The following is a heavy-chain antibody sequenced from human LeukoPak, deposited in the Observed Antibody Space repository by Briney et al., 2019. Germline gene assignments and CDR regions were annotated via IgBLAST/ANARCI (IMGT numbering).Heavy chain of an antibody. D-gene: IGHD3-22*01. Sequence: GASVKVSCKASGYTFTSYYMHWVRQAPGQGLEWMGIINPSGGSTSYAQKFQGRVTMTRDTSTSTVYMELSSLGSEDTAVYFCARGPPGSVSDSSKRGLFDPWGQGALVTVSS. CDR2: INPSGGST. CDR1: GYTFTSYY. V-gene: IGHV1-46*01. CDR3: ARGPPGSVSDSSKRGLFDP. J-gene: IGHJ5*02.